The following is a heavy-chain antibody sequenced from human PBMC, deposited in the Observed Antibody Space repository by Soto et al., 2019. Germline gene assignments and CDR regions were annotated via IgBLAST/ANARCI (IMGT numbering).Heavy chain of an antibody. CDR2: ISYDGSNI. D-gene: IGHD6-19*01. J-gene: IGHJ4*02. CDR1: GFNFTAYA. Sequence: QVKLVESGGGVVQPGRSLRLSCAPYGFNFTAYAFHWVRQAPGKGLEWVSVISYDGSNIYYADSVKGRFTISRDNSKNTLYLQMNSLRAEDTAVYYCARDFRASSGWTRGYLDYWGQGALVTFSS. CDR3: ARDFRASSGWTRGYLDY. V-gene: IGHV3-30-3*01.